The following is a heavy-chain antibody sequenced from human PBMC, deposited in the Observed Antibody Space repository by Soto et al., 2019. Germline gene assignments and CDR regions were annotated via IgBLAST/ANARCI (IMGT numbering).Heavy chain of an antibody. V-gene: IGHV1-2*02. D-gene: IGHD2-15*01. J-gene: IGHJ4*02. CDR2: IDPNNGDT. Sequence: ASVKVSCKASGYTFTGFHIFWVRQAPGQGLEWVGWIDPNNGDTSYAQRFQGRVTLTRDTSISTAYMDLGRLTSDDTAMYYRATRLPTDFWGQGTQVTVSS. CDR3: ATRLPTDF. CDR1: GYTFTGFH.